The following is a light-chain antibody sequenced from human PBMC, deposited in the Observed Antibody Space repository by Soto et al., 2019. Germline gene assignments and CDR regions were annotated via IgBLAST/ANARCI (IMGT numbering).Light chain of an antibody. CDR1: QSVKNNY. V-gene: IGKV3-20*01. Sequence: EIVLTQSPGTLSLSPGERATLSCRASQSVKNNYLAWYQQKAGQSPRLLIYGASSRATGIPDRFSDSGSGADFTLTISRLEPEDFAVYYCQQYGISPITFGPGTKVDIK. CDR3: QQYGISPIT. CDR2: GAS. J-gene: IGKJ3*01.